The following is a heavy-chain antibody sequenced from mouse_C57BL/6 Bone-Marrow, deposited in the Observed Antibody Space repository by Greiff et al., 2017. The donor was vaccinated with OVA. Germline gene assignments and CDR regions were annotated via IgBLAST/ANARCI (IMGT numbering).Heavy chain of an antibody. CDR1: GYAFSSSW. Sequence: VQLQQSGPELVKPGASVKISCKASGYAFSSSWMNWVKQRPGKGLEWIGRIYPGDGDTNYNGKFKGKATLTADKSSSTAYMQLSSLTSEDSAVYFCAREDWPWYFDVWGTGTTVTVSS. J-gene: IGHJ1*03. V-gene: IGHV1-82*01. CDR3: AREDWPWYFDV. CDR2: IYPGDGDT. D-gene: IGHD4-1*01.